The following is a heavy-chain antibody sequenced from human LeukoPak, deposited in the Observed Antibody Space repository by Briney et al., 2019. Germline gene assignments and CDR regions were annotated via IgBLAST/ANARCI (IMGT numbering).Heavy chain of an antibody. D-gene: IGHD6-13*01. CDR3: ARSIAAVGDDYFDY. V-gene: IGHV2-70*11. CDR1: GFSLTTSGMC. CDR2: IDWDDDK. J-gene: IGHJ4*02. Sequence: SGPALVKPTQTLTLTCTFSGFSLTTSGMCVSWIRQPPGKALEWLARIDWDDDKYYSTSLKTRLTISKDTSRNQVVLTMTSMDPVDTATYYCARSIAAVGDDYFDYWGQGTLVTVSS.